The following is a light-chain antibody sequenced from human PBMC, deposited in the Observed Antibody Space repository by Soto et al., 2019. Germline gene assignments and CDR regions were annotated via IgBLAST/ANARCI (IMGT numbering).Light chain of an antibody. CDR1: SGSIASSF. J-gene: IGLJ2*01. V-gene: IGLV6-57*04. CDR2: DNN. CDR3: QSYDKTNVI. Sequence: NFLLTQPHSVSESPGKTVTISCTRISGSIASSFVQWHQQRPGSAPSTVIYDNNERPSGVPDRFSGSVDSSSNSVSLSISGLKTEDEADYYCQSYDKTNVIFGGGTKLTVL.